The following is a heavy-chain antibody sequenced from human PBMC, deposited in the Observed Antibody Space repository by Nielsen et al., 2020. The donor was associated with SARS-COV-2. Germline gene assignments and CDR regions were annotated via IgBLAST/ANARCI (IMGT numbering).Heavy chain of an antibody. CDR2: IYYSGST. D-gene: IGHD1-26*01. V-gene: IGHV4-59*08. CDR3: ATAVGATSSHDAFDI. CDR1: GGSISSYY. Sequence: SETLSLTCTVSGGSISSYYWSWIRQPPGKGLEWIGYIYYSGSTTYNPSLKSRVTMSVDTSKNQFSLKLRSVTAADTAVYFCATAVGATSSHDAFDIWGQGTMVTVSS. J-gene: IGHJ3*02.